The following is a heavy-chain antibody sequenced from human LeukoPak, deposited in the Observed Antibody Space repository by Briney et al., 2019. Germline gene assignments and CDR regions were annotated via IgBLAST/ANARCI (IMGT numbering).Heavy chain of an antibody. J-gene: IGHJ4*02. CDR3: ARADNYRFDS. CDR2: ITSSSSRM. Sequence: GGSLRLSCAASGFTFTSYSTNWVRQAPGKGLEWIPYITSSSSRMYYADSVKGRFTISRDNAKNSLHLQMNSLRAEDTAVYYCARADNYRFDSWGQGVLVTVSS. V-gene: IGHV3-48*04. CDR1: GFTFTSYS. D-gene: IGHD4-11*01.